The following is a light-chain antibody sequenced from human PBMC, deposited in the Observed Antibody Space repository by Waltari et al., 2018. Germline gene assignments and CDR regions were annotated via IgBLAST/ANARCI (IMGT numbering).Light chain of an antibody. V-gene: IGKV2-30*02. CDR2: KVS. J-gene: IGKJ2*01. CDR1: QGLVHSYGHTY. Sequence: DVVMTQSPLSLPVTLGQPASISCRSSQGLVHSYGHTYLNWFQLRPGQAPRRLIYKVSRRESGVPDRFSGSGSGTDFTLIISSVEAEDVGVYYCMQGTHWPPYTFGQGTKLEIK. CDR3: MQGTHWPPYT.